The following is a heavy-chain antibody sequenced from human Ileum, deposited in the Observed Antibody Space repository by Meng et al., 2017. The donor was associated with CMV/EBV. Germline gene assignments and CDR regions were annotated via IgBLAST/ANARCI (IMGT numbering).Heavy chain of an antibody. CDR2: IDTSTGNP. J-gene: IGHJ4*02. V-gene: IGHV7-4-1*02. CDR3: ARDGLSGRYFDY. CDR1: GYNFTSHN. Sequence: QVQLVQSGSELKKPGASVTVSCKASGYNFTSHNIIWVRQAPGQGPEWMGWIDTSTGNPTYAQGFIGRFVFFFDMSVSTTYVQISSLKAEDTAVYYCARDGLSGRYFDYWGQGTLVVVSS. D-gene: IGHD1-26*01.